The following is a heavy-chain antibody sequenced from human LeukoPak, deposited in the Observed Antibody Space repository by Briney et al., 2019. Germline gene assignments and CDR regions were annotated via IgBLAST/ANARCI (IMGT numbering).Heavy chain of an antibody. CDR1: GFSFSGYA. Sequence: GGSLRLSCAASGFSFSGYAMSWVRQAPGEGLEWVSSIRGSGSHTYHADSVKGRFTISRDNSKNTLYLQMNSLRAEDTAVYYCAKDISGYYRPFDYWGQGTLVTVPS. D-gene: IGHD3-22*01. V-gene: IGHV3-23*01. CDR2: IRGSGSHT. J-gene: IGHJ4*02. CDR3: AKDISGYYRPFDY.